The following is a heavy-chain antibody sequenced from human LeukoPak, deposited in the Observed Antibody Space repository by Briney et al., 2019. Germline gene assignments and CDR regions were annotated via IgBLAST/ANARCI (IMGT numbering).Heavy chain of an antibody. CDR2: IPYDGSNK. J-gene: IGHJ4*02. Sequence: GGSLRLSCAASGFTFSTYAMHWVRQAPGKGLEWVAVIPYDGSNKYYADSVKGRFTISRDNSRNTLSLQLNSLRAEDTAVYYCAKDLGYGDDYWGQGTLVTVSS. D-gene: IGHD4-17*01. V-gene: IGHV3-30*04. CDR1: GFTFSTYA. CDR3: AKDLGYGDDY.